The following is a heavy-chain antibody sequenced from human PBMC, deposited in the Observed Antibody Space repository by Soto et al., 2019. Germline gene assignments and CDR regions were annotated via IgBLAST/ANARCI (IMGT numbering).Heavy chain of an antibody. V-gene: IGHV1-3*01. Sequence: GASVKVSCKASGYTFTSYAMHWVRQAPGQRLEWMGWINAGNGNTKYSQKFQGRVTITRDTSASTAYMELSSLRSEDTATYYCARIPLGFGDYVDYWGQGTLVTVSS. D-gene: IGHD4-17*01. J-gene: IGHJ4*02. CDR2: INAGNGNT. CDR1: GYTFTSYA. CDR3: ARIPLGFGDYVDY.